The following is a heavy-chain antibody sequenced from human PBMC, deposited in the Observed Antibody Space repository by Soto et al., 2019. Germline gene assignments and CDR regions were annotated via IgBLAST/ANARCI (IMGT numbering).Heavy chain of an antibody. Sequence: SETLSLTCAVSGYSISSSNWWGWIRQPPGKGLEWIGYIYYSGSTYYNPSLKSRVTISVDTSKNQFSLKLSSVTAADTAVYYCARPYSSSWYYFDYWGQGTLVTVSS. J-gene: IGHJ4*02. CDR2: IYYSGST. CDR1: GYSISSSNW. V-gene: IGHV4-28*01. D-gene: IGHD6-13*01. CDR3: ARPYSSSWYYFDY.